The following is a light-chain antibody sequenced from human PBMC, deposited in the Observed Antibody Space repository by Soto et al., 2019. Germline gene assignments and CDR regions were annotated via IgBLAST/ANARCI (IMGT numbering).Light chain of an antibody. J-gene: IGKJ1*01. CDR1: RSLQTW. Sequence: DIQMTQSPSTLSGSVGDRVTITFRASRSLQTWLAWYQQKPGKVPKLLIYQASSLQNGVPARFIGSGSGTEFTLTISSLQPDDVATYYCQQYTCLWTFGPGTKVDIK. V-gene: IGKV1-5*03. CDR3: QQYTCLWT. CDR2: QAS.